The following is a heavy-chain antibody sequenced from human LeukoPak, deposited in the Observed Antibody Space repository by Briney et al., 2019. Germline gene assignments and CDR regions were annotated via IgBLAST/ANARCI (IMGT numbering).Heavy chain of an antibody. V-gene: IGHV4-34*01. CDR2: IKHSGST. D-gene: IGHD3-16*02. CDR3: ARGSGDYVWGSYRAVYYFDY. CDR1: GGSFSGYY. J-gene: IGHJ4*02. Sequence: PSETLSLTCAVYGGSFSGYYWSWIRQPPGKGLEWIGEIKHSGSTNYNPSLKSRVTISVDTSKNQFSLKLSSVTAADTAVYYCARGSGDYVWGSYRAVYYFDYWGQGILVTVSS.